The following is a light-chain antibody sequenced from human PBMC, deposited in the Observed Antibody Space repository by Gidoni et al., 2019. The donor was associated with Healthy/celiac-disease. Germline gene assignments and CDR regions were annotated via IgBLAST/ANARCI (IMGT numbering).Light chain of an antibody. CDR2: AAS. CDR3: QQSNSTPLT. Sequence: DIQMTQSPSSLSSVVGGRVTITCRARQSISSYLNWYQQKPGKAPKLLIYAASSLQSGVPSRFSGSGSGTDFTLTISSLQPEDFATYYCQQSNSTPLTFGGGTKVEIK. V-gene: IGKV1-39*01. CDR1: QSISSY. J-gene: IGKJ4*01.